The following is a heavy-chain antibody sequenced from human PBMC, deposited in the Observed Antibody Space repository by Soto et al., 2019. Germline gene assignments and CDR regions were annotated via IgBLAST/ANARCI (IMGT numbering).Heavy chain of an antibody. D-gene: IGHD4-4*01. J-gene: IGHJ4*02. Sequence: QITLKESGPTLVKPTQTLTLTCTFSGFSLSTSGVGVGWIRQPPGKALEWLALIYWDDDKRYSPSLRNRLTITKDTSKNQVVLTMTNMDPVDTATYDCAHRPTGTTVFDYWGQGTLVTVSS. CDR2: IYWDDDK. V-gene: IGHV2-5*02. CDR1: GFSLSTSGVG. CDR3: AHRPTGTTVFDY.